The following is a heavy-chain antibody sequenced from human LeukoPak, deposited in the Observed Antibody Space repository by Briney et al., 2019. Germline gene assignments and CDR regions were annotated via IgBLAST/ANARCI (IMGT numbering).Heavy chain of an antibody. Sequence: PGGSLRLSCAASGFTFSSYWMHWVRQAPGKGLVWVSRINSDGSSTSYADSVKGRFTISRDNAKNTLYLQMNSLRAEDTAVYYCAKDRVRGAVARGGFDYWGQGTLVTVSS. CDR1: GFTFSSYW. V-gene: IGHV3-74*01. CDR2: INSDGSST. D-gene: IGHD3-10*01. CDR3: AKDRVRGAVARGGFDY. J-gene: IGHJ4*02.